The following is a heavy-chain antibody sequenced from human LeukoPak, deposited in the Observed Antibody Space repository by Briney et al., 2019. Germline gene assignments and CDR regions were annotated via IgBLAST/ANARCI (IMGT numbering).Heavy chain of an antibody. CDR3: ARVTFIAAAGDY. D-gene: IGHD6-13*01. V-gene: IGHV1-2*02. J-gene: IGHJ4*02. CDR1: GYTFTGYY. Sequence: ASVKVSCKASGYTFTGYYMHWVRQAPGQGLEWMGWINPNSGGTNYAQKFQGRVTMTRDTSISTAYMELGRLRSDDTAVYYCARVTFIAAAGDYWGQGTLVTVSS. CDR2: INPNSGGT.